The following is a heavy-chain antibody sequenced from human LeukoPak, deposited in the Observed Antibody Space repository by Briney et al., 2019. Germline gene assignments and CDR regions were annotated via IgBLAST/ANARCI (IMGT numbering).Heavy chain of an antibody. V-gene: IGHV1-18*01. J-gene: IGHJ4*02. CDR1: GYTFTSYG. D-gene: IGHD3-22*01. CDR2: ISAYNGNT. CDR3: ARDPDYYDDDPYFDY. Sequence: ASVKVSCKASGYTFTSYGISWVRQAPGQGLEWMGWISAYNGNTNYAQKLQGRVTMTTDTSTSTAYMELRSLRSDDTAVYYCARDPDYYDDDPYFDYWGQGTLVTVSS.